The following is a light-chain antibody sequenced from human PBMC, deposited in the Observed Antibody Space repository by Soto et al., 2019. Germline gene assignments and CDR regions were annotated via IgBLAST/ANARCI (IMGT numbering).Light chain of an antibody. CDR2: DAS. Sequence: IVMTQSPATLSVSPWERATLSFMASQIVINYLAWYQQKPGKAPSLLIYDASTMATGTSARFSGSGSGTEFTLTISSLQPEDFATYYCQQVSGYSRNFGGGTKVDIK. CDR1: QIVINY. V-gene: IGKV3-15*01. CDR3: QQVSGYSRN. J-gene: IGKJ4*01.